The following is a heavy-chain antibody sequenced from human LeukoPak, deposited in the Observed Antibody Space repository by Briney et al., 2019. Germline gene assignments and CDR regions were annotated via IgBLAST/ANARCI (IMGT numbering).Heavy chain of an antibody. J-gene: IGHJ3*02. D-gene: IGHD3-22*01. CDR2: TYTGGNS. CDR1: GFTFSSYW. CDR3: ARGGRGSAAVVAPRSFDI. V-gene: IGHV3-53*01. Sequence: EGSLRLSCAASGFTFSSYWMHWVRQAPGKGLEWVSVTYTGGNSYYADSVKGRFIISRDISKNTLYLQMNSLRAEDSALYYCARGGRGSAAVVAPRSFDIWGQGTMVTVSS.